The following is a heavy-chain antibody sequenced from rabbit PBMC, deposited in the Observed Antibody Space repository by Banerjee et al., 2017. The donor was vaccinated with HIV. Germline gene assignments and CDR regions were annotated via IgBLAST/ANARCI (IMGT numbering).Heavy chain of an antibody. CDR2: IYAAGSGTT. J-gene: IGHJ4*01. Sequence: QEQLVESGGGLVKPGASLTLTCKASGFAFTTNYYMCWVRQAPGKGLEWIACIYAAGSGTTYYASWARGRFTISKTSSTTVTLQLTSLTAADTATYFCARTYVGYSSYGYNLWGPGTLVTVS. CDR1: GFAFTTNYY. CDR3: ARTYVGYSSYGYNL. D-gene: IGHD6-1*01. V-gene: IGHV1S45*01.